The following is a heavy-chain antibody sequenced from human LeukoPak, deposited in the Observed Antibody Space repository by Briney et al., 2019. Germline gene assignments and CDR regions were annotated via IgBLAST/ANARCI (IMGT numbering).Heavy chain of an antibody. Sequence: GGSLRLSCTASGFTFAGYGMHWVRQAPGKGLEWVALIIYDGSNKYHVDSVKGRFTVSRDNSKNTLYLQMNSLRDEDTAVYYCAKHRFESGGYHSTDWGQGTLVTVSS. D-gene: IGHD3-22*01. CDR2: IIYDGSNK. CDR3: AKHRFESGGYHSTD. CDR1: GFTFAGYG. V-gene: IGHV3-30*18. J-gene: IGHJ4*02.